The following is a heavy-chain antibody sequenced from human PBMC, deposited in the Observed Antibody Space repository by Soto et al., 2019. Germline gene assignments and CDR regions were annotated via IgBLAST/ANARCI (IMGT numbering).Heavy chain of an antibody. CDR3: AGFGNDWNGWD. V-gene: IGHV3-74*01. CDR1: GLSFRNYW. Sequence: EMQLVESGGGLVQPGGSLRLSCVASGLSFRNYWVHWVRQAPGKGLEWVSRINTDGTYTSNADPVKGRFTISRDNAKNTLYLQMNSLRVEDTAVYFCAGFGNDWNGWDWGQGTLVTVTS. CDR2: INTDGTYT. D-gene: IGHD1-1*01. J-gene: IGHJ4*02.